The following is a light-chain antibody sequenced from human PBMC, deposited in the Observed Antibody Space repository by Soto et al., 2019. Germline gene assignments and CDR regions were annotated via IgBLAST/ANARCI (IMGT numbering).Light chain of an antibody. J-gene: IGKJ1*01. CDR3: QQYNSYSWT. Sequence: DIQMTQSPSTLSASVGDRVTITCRASQSISSWLAWYQQKPGKAPKLLIYKASSLESGGPSRFSVSGSGTEFTLTISSLQPDDFATYYCQQYNSYSWTFGQGTKVEIK. CDR2: KAS. CDR1: QSISSW. V-gene: IGKV1-5*03.